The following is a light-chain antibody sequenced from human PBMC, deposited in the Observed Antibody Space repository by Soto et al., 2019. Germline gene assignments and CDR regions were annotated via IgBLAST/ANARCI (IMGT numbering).Light chain of an antibody. J-gene: IGLJ3*02. CDR1: SNDVGRYNL. CDR3: CAYAGSGTVV. CDR2: EAT. V-gene: IGLV2-23*01. Sequence: QSALTQPASVSGSPEQSITISCTGTSNDVGRYNLVSWYQQHPGKAPKVMIYEATKRPSGVSNRFSGSKSGNTASLTSSGLQAEDEADYYCCAYAGSGTVVFGGGTKLPVL.